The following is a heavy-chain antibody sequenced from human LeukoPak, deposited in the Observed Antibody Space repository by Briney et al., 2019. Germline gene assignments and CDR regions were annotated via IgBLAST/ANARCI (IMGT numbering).Heavy chain of an antibody. CDR3: AKGLESSIWYTLIDY. Sequence: GGSLTLSCASSGFTFRDLAMSWVRQAPWKELDGVSGISSSGGSIYFAGFLKGRSTVSRDNYKNTLYLQMSSLRAEDTAVYYCAKGLESSIWYTLIDYWGQGTLVTVSS. CDR2: ISSSGGSI. CDR1: GFTFRDLA. J-gene: IGHJ4*02. V-gene: IGHV3-23*01. D-gene: IGHD6-13*01.